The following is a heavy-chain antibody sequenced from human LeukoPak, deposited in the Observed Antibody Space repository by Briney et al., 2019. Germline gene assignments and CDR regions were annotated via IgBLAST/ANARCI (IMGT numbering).Heavy chain of an antibody. J-gene: IGHJ4*02. CDR2: INYSGNI. CDR1: GGAISSSSYY. V-gene: IGHV4-39*01. CDR3: ARLSDY. Sequence: SETLSLTCTVSGGAISSSSYYWGWIRQPPGKGLEWIGSINYSGNIYYNPSLNSRVTISVDMSKTQFSLKLSSVTAADTAVYYCARLSDYWGQGTLVTVSS.